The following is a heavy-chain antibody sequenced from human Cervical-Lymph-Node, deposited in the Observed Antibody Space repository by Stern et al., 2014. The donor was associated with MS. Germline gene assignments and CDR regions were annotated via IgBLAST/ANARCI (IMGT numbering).Heavy chain of an antibody. D-gene: IGHD1-26*01. CDR2: VYYTGST. CDR3: VRPDIMGTIWN. Sequence: QVQLQESGPGLVKPSETLSLTCTVSGGSITSSSYYWGWIRQPPGRGLEYIGTVYYTGSTFYDPSLKSRVTISVDTSKNQVALKRPSVTAADTAVYYCVRPDIMGTIWNWGQGTLVTVSS. V-gene: IGHV4-39*01. CDR1: GGSITSSSYY. J-gene: IGHJ4*02.